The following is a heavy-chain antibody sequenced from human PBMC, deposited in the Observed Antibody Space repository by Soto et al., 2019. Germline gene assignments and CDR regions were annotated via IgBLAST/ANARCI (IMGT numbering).Heavy chain of an antibody. CDR2: IIPIFGTA. J-gene: IGHJ4*02. D-gene: IGHD1-26*01. V-gene: IGHV1-69*13. CDR1: GGTFSSYA. Sequence: SVKVSCKASGGTFSSYAISWVRQAPGQGLEWMGGIIPIFGTANYAQKFQGRVTITADESTSTAYMELSSLRSEDTAVYYCARDRGSAVGATYFDYWGQGTLVTVSS. CDR3: ARDRGSAVGATYFDY.